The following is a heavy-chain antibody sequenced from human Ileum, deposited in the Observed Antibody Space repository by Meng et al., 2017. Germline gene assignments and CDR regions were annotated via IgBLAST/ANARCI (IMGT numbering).Heavy chain of an antibody. CDR1: GDSVYDNSVA. CDR3: SRGRNSGFDY. D-gene: IGHD2-15*01. J-gene: IGHJ4*02. CDR2: TYYRSNWYN. Sequence: SETLSLTCAISGDSVYDNSVAWNWIRQSPSRGLEWLGRTYYRSNWYNDYAVSVKSRLTINLDTAKSQFSLQLRSVTPDDTAVYYCSRGRNSGFDYWGQGTRVTVSS. V-gene: IGHV6-1*01.